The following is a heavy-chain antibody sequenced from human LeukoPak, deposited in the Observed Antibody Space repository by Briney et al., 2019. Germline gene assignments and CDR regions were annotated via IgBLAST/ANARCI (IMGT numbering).Heavy chain of an antibody. CDR2: ISSSGSTI. D-gene: IGHD2-2*03. Sequence: PGGSLRLSCAASGFTFSDYYMSWIRQAPGKGLEWVSYISSSGSTIYYADSVKGRFTISRDNAKNSLYLQMNSLRAEDTAVYYCARDGYCSSTSCYYYYYGMDVWGQGTTVTVS. CDR3: ARDGYCSSTSCYYYYYGMDV. J-gene: IGHJ6*02. CDR1: GFTFSDYY. V-gene: IGHV3-11*01.